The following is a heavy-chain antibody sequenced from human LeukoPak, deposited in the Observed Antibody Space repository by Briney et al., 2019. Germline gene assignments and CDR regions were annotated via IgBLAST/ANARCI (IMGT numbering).Heavy chain of an antibody. D-gene: IGHD1-7*01. CDR3: ARARRAGELRWYYYYYMDV. J-gene: IGHJ6*03. CDR1: GGSFSGYY. CDR2: INHSGST. Sequence: SETLSLTCAVYGGSFSGYYRSWIRQPPGKGLEWIGEINHSGSTNYNPSLKSRVTISVDTSKNQFSLKLSSVTAADTAVYYCARARRAGELRWYYYYYMDVWGKGTTVTVSS. V-gene: IGHV4-34*01.